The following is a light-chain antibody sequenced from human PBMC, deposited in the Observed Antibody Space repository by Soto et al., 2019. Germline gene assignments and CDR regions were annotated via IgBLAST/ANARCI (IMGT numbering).Light chain of an antibody. CDR2: ANT. V-gene: IGLV1-40*01. CDR1: NSNIGAGSG. Sequence: QAVVTQPPSVTGAPGQRVTISCTGNNSNIGAGSGVNWYQQFPDKAPKLLIYANTHRPSGVPDRFSGSTSATSASPAITGLQTQDEADYYCQSFDSSLTGLIFGGGTKLTVL. CDR3: QSFDSSLTGLI. J-gene: IGLJ2*01.